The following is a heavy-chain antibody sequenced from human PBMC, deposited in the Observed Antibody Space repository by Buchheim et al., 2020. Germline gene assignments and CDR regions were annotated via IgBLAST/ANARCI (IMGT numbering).Heavy chain of an antibody. J-gene: IGHJ5*02. CDR2: ISSSSSYI. D-gene: IGHD6-19*01. CDR3: ARDPPLYSGWTGGNWFDP. CDR1: GFTFSSYS. V-gene: IGHV3-21*01. Sequence: EVQLVESGGGLVKPGGSLRLSCAASGFTFSSYSMNWVRQAPGKGLEWVSSISSSSSYIYYADSVKGRFTISRDNAKNSLYLQMNSLRAEDTAVYYCARDPPLYSGWTGGNWFDPWGQGTL.